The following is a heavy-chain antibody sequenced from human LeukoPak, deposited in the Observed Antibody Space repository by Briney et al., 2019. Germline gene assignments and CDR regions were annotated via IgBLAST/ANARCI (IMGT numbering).Heavy chain of an antibody. V-gene: IGHV3-23*01. CDR2: ISVASNT. CDR3: ADYGVSGVRNNFY. J-gene: IGHJ4*02. CDR1: GLAFISYA. Sequence: GGSLRISCAASGLAFISYAMSWVRQAPGKGLEWVSTISVASNTFYADSVKGRFTISRDNSRNTVYLQMTSLRADHTAVYYCADYGVSGVRNNFYWGQGTLVTVSS. D-gene: IGHD3-3*01.